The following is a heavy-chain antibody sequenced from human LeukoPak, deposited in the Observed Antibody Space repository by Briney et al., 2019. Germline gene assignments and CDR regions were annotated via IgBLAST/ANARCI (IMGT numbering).Heavy chain of an antibody. Sequence: ASVKVSCKASGYTFTSYYMHWVRQAPGQGLEWMGIVNLSGGSTSYAQKFQGRVTMTRDMSTSTVYMELSSLRSEDTAVYYCARDGSSGWYVITEYYYYYMDVWGKGTTVTISS. V-gene: IGHV1-46*01. CDR3: ARDGSSGWYVITEYYYYYMDV. CDR2: VNLSGGST. D-gene: IGHD6-19*01. J-gene: IGHJ6*03. CDR1: GYTFTSYY.